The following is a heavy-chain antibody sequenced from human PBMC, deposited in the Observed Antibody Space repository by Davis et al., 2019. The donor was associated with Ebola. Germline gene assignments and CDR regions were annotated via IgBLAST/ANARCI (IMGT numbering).Heavy chain of an antibody. D-gene: IGHD2-2*01. CDR3: ARHCSSTSCAHAPYYYYGMDV. Sequence: KVSCKGSGYSFTSYWIGWVRQMPGKGLEWMGIIYPGDSYTNYSPSFQGHVTISADKSISTAYLQWSSLKASDTAMYYCARHCSSTSCAHAPYYYYGMDVWGQGTTVTVSS. J-gene: IGHJ6*02. CDR2: IYPGDSYT. CDR1: GYSFTSYW. V-gene: IGHV5-51*01.